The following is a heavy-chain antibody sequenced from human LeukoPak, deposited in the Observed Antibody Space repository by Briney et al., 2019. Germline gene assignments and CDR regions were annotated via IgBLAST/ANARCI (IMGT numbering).Heavy chain of an antibody. CDR3: ARVSYYGSGSYYKSRMDV. V-gene: IGHV4-34*01. J-gene: IGHJ6*04. D-gene: IGHD3-10*01. Sequence: SETLSLTCAVYGGSLSGYYWSWIRQPPGKGLEWIGEINHRGSTNYNPSLKSRVTISVDTSKNQFSLKLSSVTAADTAVYYCARVSYYGSGSYYKSRMDVWGKGTTVTVSS. CDR2: INHRGST. CDR1: GGSLSGYY.